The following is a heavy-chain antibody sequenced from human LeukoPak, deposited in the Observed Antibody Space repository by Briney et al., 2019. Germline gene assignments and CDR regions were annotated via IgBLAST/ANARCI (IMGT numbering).Heavy chain of an antibody. Sequence: GRSLRLSCAASGFTFSSYAISWVRQAPGKWLEWVSAISGSVGSTYYADSVKGRFTISGDNAKNSLYLQLISLRAEDTAVYYCARVAFGLYVMDVWGQGTTVTVSS. J-gene: IGHJ6*02. CDR2: ISGSVGST. V-gene: IGHV3-23*01. CDR1: GFTFSSYA. D-gene: IGHD3/OR15-3a*01. CDR3: ARVAFGLYVMDV.